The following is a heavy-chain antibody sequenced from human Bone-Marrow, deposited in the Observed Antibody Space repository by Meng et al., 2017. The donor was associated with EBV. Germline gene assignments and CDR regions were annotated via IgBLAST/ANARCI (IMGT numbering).Heavy chain of an antibody. CDR2: VSGSGSTT. D-gene: IGHD4-17*01. J-gene: IGHJ5*02. CDR3: AKDMTTVTYNWFDP. V-gene: IGHV3-23*01. CDR1: GFTFSRYA. Sequence: EVQLLVSGGGLVQPGGSLRLSCAASGFTFSRYAMNWVRQAPGKGLEWVSGVSGSGSTTYYADSVKGRFTVSRDNSKNTLYLQMNSLRAEDTAVYYCAKDMTTVTYNWFDPWGPGTMVTVSA.